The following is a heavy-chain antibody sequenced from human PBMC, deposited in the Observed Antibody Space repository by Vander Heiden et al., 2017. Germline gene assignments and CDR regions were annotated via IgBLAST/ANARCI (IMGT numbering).Heavy chain of an antibody. J-gene: IGHJ4*02. CDR3: TTDSLDWLLYRGGGFGLFYFDY. Sequence: EVQLVESGGGLVKPGGSLRLSCAASGFTFSNALMNWFRQAPGKGLEWVGRIKSKTDGGTTDYAAPVKGRFTISRDDSKNTLYLQMNSLKTEDTAVYYCTTDSLDWLLYRGGGFGLFYFDYWGQGTLVTVSS. CDR2: IKSKTDGGTT. D-gene: IGHD3-9*01. CDR1: GFTFSNAL. V-gene: IGHV3-15*07.